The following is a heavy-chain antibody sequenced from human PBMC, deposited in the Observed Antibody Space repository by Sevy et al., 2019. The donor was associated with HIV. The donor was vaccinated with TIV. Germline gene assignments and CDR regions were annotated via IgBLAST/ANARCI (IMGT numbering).Heavy chain of an antibody. CDR2: IHYSGST. V-gene: IGHV4-31*03. J-gene: IGHJ4*02. Sequence: SETLSLTCTVSGYSISSGANYWGWIRQHPVKGLEWIGYIHYSGSTYDNPSLKSRITMSVGTSKNQFSLKLRSVTAADTAVYYCARGRSAVATYYTWSTVAGYYFDYWGQGTLVTVSS. CDR3: ARGRSAVATYYTWSTVAGYYFDY. D-gene: IGHD6-19*01. CDR1: GYSISSGANY.